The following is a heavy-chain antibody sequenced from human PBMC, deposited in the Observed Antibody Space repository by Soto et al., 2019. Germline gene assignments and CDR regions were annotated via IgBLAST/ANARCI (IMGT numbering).Heavy chain of an antibody. Sequence: KPSETLSLTCTVSGGSISSYYWSWIRQPAGKGLERIGRIYTSGSTNYNPSLKSRVTMSVDTSKNQFSLKLSSVTAADTAVYYCARDGRAAAGNYYYYYGMDVWGQGTTVTVSS. J-gene: IGHJ6*02. CDR1: GGSISSYY. D-gene: IGHD6-13*01. V-gene: IGHV4-4*07. CDR2: IYTSGST. CDR3: ARDGRAAAGNYYYYYGMDV.